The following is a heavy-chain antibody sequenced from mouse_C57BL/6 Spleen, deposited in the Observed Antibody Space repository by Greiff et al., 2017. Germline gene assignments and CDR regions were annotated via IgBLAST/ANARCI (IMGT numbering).Heavy chain of an antibody. V-gene: IGHV1-54*01. CDR1: GYAFTNYL. D-gene: IGHD2-4*01. CDR3: AREGAYDYDGYCDV. J-gene: IGHJ1*03. Sequence: QVQLQQSGAELVRPGTSVKVSCKASGYAFTNYLIEWVKQRPGQGLEWIGVINPGRGGTNYNEKFKGKATLTADKSSSTAYMQLSSLTSEDSAVYFCAREGAYDYDGYCDVWGTGTTVTVSS. CDR2: INPGRGGT.